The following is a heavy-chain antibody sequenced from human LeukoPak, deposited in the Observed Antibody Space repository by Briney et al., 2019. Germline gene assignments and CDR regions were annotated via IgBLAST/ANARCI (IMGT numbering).Heavy chain of an antibody. CDR1: GGSISSGDYY. J-gene: IGHJ3*02. CDR3: ARDTYYYDSSGYPDAFDI. CDR2: IYYSGST. Sequence: SQTLSLTCTVSGGSISSGDYYWSWIRQPPGKGPEWIGYIYYSGSTYYNPSLKSRVTISVDTSKNQFSLKLSSVTAADTAVYYCARDTYYYDSSGYPDAFDIWGQGTMVTVSS. D-gene: IGHD3-22*01. V-gene: IGHV4-30-4*08.